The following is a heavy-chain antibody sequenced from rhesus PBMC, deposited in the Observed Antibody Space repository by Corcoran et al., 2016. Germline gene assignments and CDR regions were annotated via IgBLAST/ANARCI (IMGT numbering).Heavy chain of an antibody. V-gene: IGHV4-169*01. J-gene: IGHJ4*01. Sequence: QLQLQESGPGLVKPSETLSVTCAVSGGSISSSYWIWIRQAPGKGLEWIGYIYGSGSSTNYNPSLKSRITLSVDTSKNQLSLKLRCVTTADTAVDYCARVGGSCYYEVYFDYWGQGVLVTVSS. D-gene: IGHD3-16*01. CDR2: IYGSGSST. CDR3: ARVGGSCYYEVYFDY. CDR1: GGSISSSY.